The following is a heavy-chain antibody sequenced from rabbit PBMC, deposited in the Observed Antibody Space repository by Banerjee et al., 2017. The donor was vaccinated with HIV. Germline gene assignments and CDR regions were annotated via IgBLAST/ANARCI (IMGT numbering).Heavy chain of an antibody. V-gene: IGHV1S45*01. Sequence: QEQMEESGGDLVKPEGSLTLTCTASGFTLSSYWRCWVSQAPGKGLEWIACIYAGSTDSAYYANWAKGRFTISVTSSTTVTLQMTSLTAADTATYFCATSPYVDWPAHGYSYFNLWGPGTLVTVS. J-gene: IGHJ4*01. CDR3: ATSPYVDWPAHGYSYFNL. CDR2: IYAGSTDSA. CDR1: GFTLSSYW. D-gene: IGHD1-1*01.